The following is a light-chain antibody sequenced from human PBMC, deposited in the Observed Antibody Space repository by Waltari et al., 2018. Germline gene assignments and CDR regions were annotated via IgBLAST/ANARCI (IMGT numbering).Light chain of an antibody. CDR3: ASYISSSTLEL. V-gene: IGLV2-14*03. CDR1: SSDVGGTHY. J-gene: IGLJ2*01. CDR2: DVS. Sequence: QSALTQPASVSGSPGPSIPISCPGTSSDVGGTHYVSWYQQHPGKAPKLMIYDVSNRPSGVSNRFSGSKSGNTASLTISGLQAEDEADYYCASYISSSTLELFGGGTSLTVL.